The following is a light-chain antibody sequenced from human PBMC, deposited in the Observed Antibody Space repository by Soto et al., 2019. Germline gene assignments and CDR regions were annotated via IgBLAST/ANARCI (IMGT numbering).Light chain of an antibody. CDR1: SSDVGGYNY. V-gene: IGLV2-14*01. J-gene: IGLJ1*01. CDR2: EVS. Sequence: QDALTHPASVSGSAGRSIAMSCTGTSSDVGGYNYVSWYQQHPGKAPKLMIYEVSNRPSGVSNRFSGSKSGNTASLTISGLQAEDEADYYCSSYTSSSTYVFGTGTKGTV. CDR3: SSYTSSSTYV.